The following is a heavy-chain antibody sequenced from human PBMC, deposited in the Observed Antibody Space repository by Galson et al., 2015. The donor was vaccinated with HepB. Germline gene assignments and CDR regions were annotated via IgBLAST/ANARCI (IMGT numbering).Heavy chain of an antibody. J-gene: IGHJ6*02. D-gene: IGHD5-18*01. V-gene: IGHV3-53*01. Sequence: SLRLSCAASGFTVSSNYVSWVRQAPGKGLEWVSVIYSGGSTYYADSVKGRFTISRDNSKNTLYLQMNSLRAEDTAVYYCARGGGYSHGSPYYYGMDVWGQGTTVTVSS. CDR3: ARGGGYSHGSPYYYGMDV. CDR1: GFTVSSNY. CDR2: IYSGGST.